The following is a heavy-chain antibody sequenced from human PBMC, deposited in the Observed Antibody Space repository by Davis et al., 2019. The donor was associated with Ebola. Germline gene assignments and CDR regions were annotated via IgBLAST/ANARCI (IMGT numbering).Heavy chain of an antibody. V-gene: IGHV4-61*01. D-gene: IGHD3-10*01. CDR2: IYHSGST. J-gene: IGHJ4*02. CDR3: ARFARRLDY. Sequence: SETLSLTCLVSGGSVSTDNYYWSWIRQPPGKELEWIGSIYHSGSTNYRPSLKSRVTISTDTSRNQFSLKLSSVTAADTAVYYCARFARRLDYWGQGTLVIVSS. CDR1: GGSVSTDNYY.